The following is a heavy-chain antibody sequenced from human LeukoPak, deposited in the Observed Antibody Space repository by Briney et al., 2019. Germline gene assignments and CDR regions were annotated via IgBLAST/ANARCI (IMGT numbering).Heavy chain of an antibody. Sequence: PGGSLRLSCAASGFTFSSYNMNWVRQAPGKGLEWVSSISSSSSYIYYADSVKGRFTISRDNAKNSLYLQMNSLRAEDTAVYYCARDRFSEAGMLPGDAFDIWGQGTMVTVSS. V-gene: IGHV3-21*01. CDR3: ARDRFSEAGMLPGDAFDI. D-gene: IGHD6-19*01. CDR2: ISSSSSYI. J-gene: IGHJ3*02. CDR1: GFTFSSYN.